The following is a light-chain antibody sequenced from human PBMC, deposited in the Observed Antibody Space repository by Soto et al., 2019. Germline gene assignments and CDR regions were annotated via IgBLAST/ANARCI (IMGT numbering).Light chain of an antibody. J-gene: IGLJ2*01. CDR2: DVS. CDR3: SSYRSGSTLV. CDR1: SSDVGGSTY. Sequence: QSALTQPASVSGSPGQSITISCTGTSSDVGGSTYVSWYQQHPGKAPKLIIYDVSNRPSGISNRFSGSKSGNTASLTISGLQAEDEADYYCSSYRSGSTLVFGGGTSSPS. V-gene: IGLV2-14*03.